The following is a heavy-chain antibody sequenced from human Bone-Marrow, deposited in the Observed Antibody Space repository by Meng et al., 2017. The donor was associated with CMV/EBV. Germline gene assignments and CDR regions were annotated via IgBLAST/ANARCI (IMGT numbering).Heavy chain of an antibody. Sequence: GGSLRLSCAASGFTFSGYYMSWIRQAPGKGLEWVSYISSSGSTIYYADSVKGRFTISSDNAKNSLYLQMNSLRAEDTAVYYCARTVSYYDFWGGFPHNWFDPWGQGTLVTVSS. J-gene: IGHJ5*02. V-gene: IGHV3-11*04. CDR1: GFTFSGYY. CDR2: ISSSGSTI. CDR3: ARTVSYYDFWGGFPHNWFDP. D-gene: IGHD3-3*01.